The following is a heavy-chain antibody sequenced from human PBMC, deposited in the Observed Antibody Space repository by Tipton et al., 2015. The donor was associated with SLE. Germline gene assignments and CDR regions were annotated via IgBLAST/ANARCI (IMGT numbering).Heavy chain of an antibody. Sequence: SGAEVKKPGASVKVSCKASGYTFTSYGNSWVRQGPGQGLEWMGWISAYNGNTNYAQKLQGRVTMTTDTSTSTAYMELRSLRSDETAVYYCARALGGDYDFWSGYSGLYFDLWGRGTLVTVSS. CDR2: ISAYNGNT. CDR3: ARALGGDYDFWSGYSGLYFDL. CDR1: GYTFTSYG. D-gene: IGHD3-3*01. J-gene: IGHJ2*01. V-gene: IGHV1-18*01.